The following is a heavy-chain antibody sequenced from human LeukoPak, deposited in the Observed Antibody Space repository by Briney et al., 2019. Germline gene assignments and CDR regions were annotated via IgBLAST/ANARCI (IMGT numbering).Heavy chain of an antibody. CDR3: AKGTGGSWYRFDY. Sequence: PGGSLRLSCAASGFTFSSYSMNWIRQAPGKGLEWVSYISSSSSTIYYADSVKGRFTISRDNSRNTLYLQMNSLRAEDTAVYYCAKGTGGSWYRFDYWGQGTLVTVSS. J-gene: IGHJ4*02. CDR1: GFTFSSYS. V-gene: IGHV3-48*01. D-gene: IGHD6-13*01. CDR2: ISSSSSTI.